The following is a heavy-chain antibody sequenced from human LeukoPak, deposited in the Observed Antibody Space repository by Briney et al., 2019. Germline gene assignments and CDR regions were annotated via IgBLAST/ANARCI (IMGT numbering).Heavy chain of an antibody. CDR1: GFTFSTYA. CDR3: AKDWMTSSEDDAFDV. J-gene: IGHJ3*01. D-gene: IGHD6-6*01. V-gene: IGHV3-23*01. CDR2: ISGSGDST. Sequence: PGGSLRLSCAASGFTFSTYAMTWVRQAPGKGLEWVSGISGSGDSTYYADSVKGRFTVSRDNSKNTLYLQMNSLRADDTAVYYCAKDWMTSSEDDAFDVWGPGTMVTVSS.